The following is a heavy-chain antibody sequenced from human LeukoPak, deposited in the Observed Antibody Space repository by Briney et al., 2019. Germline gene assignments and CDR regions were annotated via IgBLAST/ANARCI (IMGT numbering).Heavy chain of an antibody. J-gene: IGHJ4*02. CDR1: GYTFTSYG. CDR3: ACSRRYSYASLGTFDY. CDR2: ISAYNGNT. D-gene: IGHD5-18*01. Sequence: ASVKVSCKASGYTFTSYGISWVRQAPGQGLEWMGWISAYNGNTNYAQKLQGRVTMTTDTSTSTAYMELRSLGSDDTAVYYCACSRRYSYASLGTFDYWGQGTLVTVSS. V-gene: IGHV1-18*01.